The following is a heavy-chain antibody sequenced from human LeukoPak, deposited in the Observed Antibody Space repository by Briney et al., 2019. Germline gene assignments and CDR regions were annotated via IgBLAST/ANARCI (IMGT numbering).Heavy chain of an antibody. CDR2: IWYDGSNK. V-gene: IGHV3-33*03. D-gene: IGHD2-21*02. J-gene: IGHJ4*01. Sequence: GGSLRLSCAASGFTFSSYGMHWVRQAPGKGLEWVAVIWYDGSNKYYADSVRGRFTISRDTAKDTLYLQMNSLRVEDTAVYYCARFVVVTAGDYWGQGTLVTVSS. CDR3: ARFVVVTAGDY. CDR1: GFTFSSYG.